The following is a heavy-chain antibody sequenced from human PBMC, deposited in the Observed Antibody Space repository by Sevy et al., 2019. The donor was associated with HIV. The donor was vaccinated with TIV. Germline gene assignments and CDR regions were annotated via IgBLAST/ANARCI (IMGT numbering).Heavy chain of an antibody. J-gene: IGHJ6*02. CDR1: GFTFSSYA. D-gene: IGHD6-6*01. CDR3: ARVSSSRYYYYGMDV. V-gene: IGHV3-30*04. Sequence: GGSLRLSCAASGFTFSSYAMQWVRQAPGKGLEWVAVISYDGSNKYYADSVKGRFTISRDNSKNTLYLQMNSLRAEDTAVYYCARVSSSRYYYYGMDVWGQGTTVTVSS. CDR2: ISYDGSNK.